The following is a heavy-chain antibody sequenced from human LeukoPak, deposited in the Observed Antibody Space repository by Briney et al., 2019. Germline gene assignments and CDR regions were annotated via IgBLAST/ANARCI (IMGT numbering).Heavy chain of an antibody. Sequence: KSSETLSLTCTVSGGSISSYYWSWIRQPPGKELEWIGYIHYSGSTNYNPSLKSRVTMSVDTSKNQFSLKLTSVTAADTAVYYCARCYRSLYYYYGMDVWGQGTTVTVSS. J-gene: IGHJ6*02. V-gene: IGHV4-59*01. CDR2: IHYSGST. CDR3: ARCYRSLYYYYGMDV. CDR1: GGSISSYY. D-gene: IGHD2-15*01.